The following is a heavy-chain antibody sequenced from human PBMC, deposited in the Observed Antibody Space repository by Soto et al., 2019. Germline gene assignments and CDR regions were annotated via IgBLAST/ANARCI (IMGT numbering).Heavy chain of an antibody. CDR3: ARRPTVTNDAFDI. CDR2: MNPNSGNT. D-gene: IGHD4-17*01. V-gene: IGHV1-8*01. Sequence: ASVKVSCKASGYTFTSYDINWVRQATGQGLEWMGWMNPNSGNTGYAQKFRGRVTMTRNTSISTAYMELSSLRSEDTAVYYCARRPTVTNDAFDIWGQGTMVTVSS. J-gene: IGHJ3*02. CDR1: GYTFTSYD.